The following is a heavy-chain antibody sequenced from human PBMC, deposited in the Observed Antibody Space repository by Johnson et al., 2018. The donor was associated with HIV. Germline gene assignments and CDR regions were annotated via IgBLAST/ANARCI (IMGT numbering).Heavy chain of an antibody. CDR1: GFTFSSYA. V-gene: IGHV3-23*04. D-gene: IGHD6-19*01. J-gene: IGHJ3*02. CDR2: ISESGDAT. CDR3: ARDRWLGDAFDI. Sequence: MQLVESGGGLVQPGGSLRLSCAASGFTFSSYAMSWVRQAPGKGLEWVSAISESGDATHYADFVKGRFTISRDNAKNSLYLQMNSLRAEDTAVYYCARDRWLGDAFDIWGQGTMVTVSS.